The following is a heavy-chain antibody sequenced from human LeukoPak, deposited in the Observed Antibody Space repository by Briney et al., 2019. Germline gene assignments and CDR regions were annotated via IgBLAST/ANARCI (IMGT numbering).Heavy chain of an antibody. CDR2: ISEAI. J-gene: IGHJ4*02. D-gene: IGHD3-16*01. Sequence: GGSLRLSCVASGFVFSRDNMIWVRRAPGKGLEWVAHISEAIYYADSVQGRFTISRDNAKNSLYLQMSNLRPEDTAMYYCVREVGRPKTFYFDSWGRGTPVTVSS. V-gene: IGHV3-48*04. CDR1: GFVFSRDN. CDR3: VREVGRPKTFYFDS.